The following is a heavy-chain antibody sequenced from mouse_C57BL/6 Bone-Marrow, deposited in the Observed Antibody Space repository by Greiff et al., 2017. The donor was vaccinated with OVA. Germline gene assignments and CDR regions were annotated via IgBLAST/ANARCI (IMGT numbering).Heavy chain of an antibody. J-gene: IGHJ2*01. CDR2: IYPGDGDT. CDR3: ARLWLLQVLDY. Sequence: QVQLQQSGPELVKPGASVKISCKASGYAFRRSWMNWVKQRHGKGLEGIGRIYPGDGDTNYTGKFKGKATLTAVKSSSTAYMQLSRLTSEDSAVYFCARLWLLQVLDYWCQVTTLTFSS. D-gene: IGHD2-3*01. V-gene: IGHV1-82*01. CDR1: GYAFRRSW.